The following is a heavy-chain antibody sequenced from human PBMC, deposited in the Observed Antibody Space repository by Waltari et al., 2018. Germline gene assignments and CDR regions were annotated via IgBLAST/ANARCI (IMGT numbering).Heavy chain of an antibody. D-gene: IGHD2-15*01. CDR3: AKDMRW. CDR1: GFTFSSYG. V-gene: IGHV3-33*06. CDR2: IWYDGSNK. J-gene: IGHJ4*02. Sequence: QVQLVESGGGVVQPGRSLRLSCAASGFTFSSYGMHWVRQAPGKGLEWVAFIWYDGSNKYYADSVKGRFTISRDNSKNTLYLQMNSLRAEDTAVYYCAKDMRWWGQGTLVTVSS.